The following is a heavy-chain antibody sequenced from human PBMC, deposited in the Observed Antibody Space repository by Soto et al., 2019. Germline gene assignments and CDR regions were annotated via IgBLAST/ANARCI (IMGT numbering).Heavy chain of an antibody. V-gene: IGHV3-23*01. Sequence: EVQLLESGGGLVQPGGSLRLSCAASGFTFSSYDMSWVRQAPGKGLEWVSTISSSGGSTYYADSVKGRFTISRDNSNNPLYLQMNSLRAEDTAVYYCAKGHGTSWDLDYWGQGTLVTVAS. CDR3: AKGHGTSWDLDY. CDR1: GFTFSSYD. D-gene: IGHD6-13*01. CDR2: ISSSGGST. J-gene: IGHJ4*02.